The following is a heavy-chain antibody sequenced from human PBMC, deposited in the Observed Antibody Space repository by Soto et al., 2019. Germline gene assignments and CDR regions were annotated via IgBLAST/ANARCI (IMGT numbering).Heavy chain of an antibody. J-gene: IGHJ4*02. CDR1: GYTFSGYD. CDR3: AREYCSSTSCHRSFDY. V-gene: IGHV1-2*04. Sequence: GASAQGSCKASGYTFSGYDMHRVLQAPGQGLEWMGWINPNSGGTNYAQKFQGWVTMTRDTSISTAYMELSRLRSDDTAVYYCAREYCSSTSCHRSFDYWGQGTLVTVSS. D-gene: IGHD2-2*02. CDR2: INPNSGGT.